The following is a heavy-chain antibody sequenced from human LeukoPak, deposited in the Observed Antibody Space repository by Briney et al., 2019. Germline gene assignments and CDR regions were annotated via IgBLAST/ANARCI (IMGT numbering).Heavy chain of an antibody. D-gene: IGHD6-19*01. J-gene: IGHJ4*02. CDR1: GFTIGIYG. Sequence: GRSMRLSCAASGFTIGIYGMHWVRQAPGKGLEWVTVISYDGSDKYYADSVKGRFTISRDNSKNTLYLEMNSLRAEDTAVYYCAKDLSGGWSLDYWGQGTLVTVSS. CDR2: ISYDGSDK. V-gene: IGHV3-30*18. CDR3: AKDLSGGWSLDY.